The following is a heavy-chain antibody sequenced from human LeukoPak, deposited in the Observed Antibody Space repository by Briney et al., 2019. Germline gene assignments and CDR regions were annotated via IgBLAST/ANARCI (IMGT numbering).Heavy chain of an antibody. V-gene: IGHV4-34*01. Sequence: SETLSLTCAVYGGSFSGYYWSWIRQPPGKGLEWIGEINHSGSTNYNLSLKSRVTISVDTSKNQFSLKLSSVTAADTAVYYCARGRREVVVVPAARKNWFDPWGQGTLVTVSS. D-gene: IGHD2-2*01. CDR2: INHSGST. J-gene: IGHJ5*02. CDR3: ARGRREVVVVPAARKNWFDP. CDR1: GGSFSGYY.